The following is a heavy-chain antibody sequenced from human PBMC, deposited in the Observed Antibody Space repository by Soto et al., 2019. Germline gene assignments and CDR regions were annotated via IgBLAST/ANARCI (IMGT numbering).Heavy chain of an antibody. Sequence: ASVKVSCKSSGYTFTNYYIHWVRQAPGQGLEWMGIINPTDGSTTYAQKFQGRVTMTRDTSTSTVYMELSSLRSEDTAVYYCTRGLGGSYHTDPFDIWGQGTMVT. CDR2: INPTDGST. V-gene: IGHV1-46*01. CDR1: GYTFTNYY. D-gene: IGHD1-26*01. J-gene: IGHJ3*02. CDR3: TRGLGGSYHTDPFDI.